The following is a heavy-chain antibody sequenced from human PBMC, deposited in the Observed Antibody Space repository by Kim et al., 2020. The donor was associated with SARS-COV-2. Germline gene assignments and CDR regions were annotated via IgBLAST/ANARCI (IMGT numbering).Heavy chain of an antibody. J-gene: IGHJ6*02. V-gene: IGHV1-2*05. CDR3: VIADYYNGLAV. CDR2: INPKSDDT. CDR1: GYTFTGHH. Sequence: ASVKVSCKTSGYTFTGHHLHWVRQAPGQGLEWMGRINPKSDDTVYAQKFQGRVTVTSDTSISTVYLEVNRLTSDDTGVYYCVIADYYNGLAVWGQGTTGT.